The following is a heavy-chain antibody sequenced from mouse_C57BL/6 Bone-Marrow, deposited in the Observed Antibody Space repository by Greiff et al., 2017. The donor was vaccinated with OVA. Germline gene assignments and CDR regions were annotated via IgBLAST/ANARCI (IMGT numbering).Heavy chain of an antibody. CDR1: GYTFTSYW. Sequence: QVQLQQPGAELVKPGASVKLSCKASGYTFTSYWMHWVKQRPGHGLEWIGMIHPNSGSTNYNEKFKSKATLTVDKSSSTAYMQLSSLTSEDSAVYYCARPPYGSSSDYWGQGTTLTVSS. J-gene: IGHJ2*01. CDR2: IHPNSGST. CDR3: ARPPYGSSSDY. V-gene: IGHV1-64*01. D-gene: IGHD1-1*01.